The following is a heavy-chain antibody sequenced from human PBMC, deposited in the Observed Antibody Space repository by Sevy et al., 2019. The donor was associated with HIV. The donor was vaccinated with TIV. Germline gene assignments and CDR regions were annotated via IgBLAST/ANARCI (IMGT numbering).Heavy chain of an antibody. CDR3: AGENAWGRGYS. Sequence: SETVSLTCTVSGGSITSLYWNWIRQPPGKGLEWIANIYYNGHINYNPSLKSRVTLSLDTSKNQFYLRLSSVTAADTAMYYCAGENAWGRGYSWGQGTLVTVSS. J-gene: IGHJ4*02. D-gene: IGHD1-26*01. V-gene: IGHV4-59*08. CDR2: IYYNGHI. CDR1: GGSITSLY.